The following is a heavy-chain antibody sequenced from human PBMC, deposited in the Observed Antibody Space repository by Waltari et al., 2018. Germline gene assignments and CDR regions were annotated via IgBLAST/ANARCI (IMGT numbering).Heavy chain of an antibody. CDR3: ARGLFTYYYDSSGYGGYFQH. J-gene: IGHJ1*01. CDR1: GYTFTSYD. Sequence: QVQLVQSGAEVKKPGASVKVSCKASGYTFTSYDINWGRDANGQGLEWLGWMNPNSGNTGYAQKFQGRVTMTRNTSISTAYMELSSLRSEDTAVYYCARGLFTYYYDSSGYGGYFQHWGQGTLVTVSS. V-gene: IGHV1-8*01. CDR2: MNPNSGNT. D-gene: IGHD3-22*01.